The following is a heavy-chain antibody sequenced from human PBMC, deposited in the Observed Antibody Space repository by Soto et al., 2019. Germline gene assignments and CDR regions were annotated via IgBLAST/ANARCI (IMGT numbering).Heavy chain of an antibody. CDR1: GFTFSSYS. CDR3: ARDPATDGSGSYY. Sequence: GGSLRLSCAASGFTFSSYSMNWVRQAPGKGLEWVSSISSSSSYIYYADSVKGRFTISRDNAKNSLYLQMNSLRAEDTAVYYCARDPATDGSGSYYWGQGTLVTVYS. CDR2: ISSSSSYI. V-gene: IGHV3-21*01. D-gene: IGHD3-10*01. J-gene: IGHJ4*02.